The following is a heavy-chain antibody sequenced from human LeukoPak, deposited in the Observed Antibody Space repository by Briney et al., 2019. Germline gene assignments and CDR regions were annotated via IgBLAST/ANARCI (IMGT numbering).Heavy chain of an antibody. D-gene: IGHD2-8*01. Sequence: PSETLSLTCTVSGGFTSPYKWSWIRQPPGKGLEWIGFVYNSGFTSYNPSLKSRRTISVDTSKNQFSLKLTSVTAADTAVYYCAREWSAFDTWGQGTMVTVSS. CDR2: VYNSGFT. J-gene: IGHJ3*02. V-gene: IGHV4-4*08. CDR1: GGFTSPYK. CDR3: AREWSAFDT.